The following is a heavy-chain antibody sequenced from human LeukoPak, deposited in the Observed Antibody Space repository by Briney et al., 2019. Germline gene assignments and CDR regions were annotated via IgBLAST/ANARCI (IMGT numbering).Heavy chain of an antibody. D-gene: IGHD5-18*01. Sequence: GGSLRLSCAASGFTVSSNYMSWVRQAPGKGLEWVSVIYSGGSTYYADSVKGRFTISRDNSKNTLYLQMNSLRAEDTAVYYCATPYSYGYYFDSWGQGTLVTVSS. CDR1: GFTVSSNY. V-gene: IGHV3-53*05. CDR3: ATPYSYGYYFDS. J-gene: IGHJ4*02. CDR2: IYSGGST.